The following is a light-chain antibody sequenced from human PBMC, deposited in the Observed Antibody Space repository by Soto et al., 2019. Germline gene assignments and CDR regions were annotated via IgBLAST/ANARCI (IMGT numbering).Light chain of an antibody. CDR2: DVS. J-gene: IGLJ2*01. CDR3: SSYTSSSTRV. CDR1: SSDVGGYNY. V-gene: IGLV2-14*01. Sequence: QSALTQPASVSVSPGQSLTISCTGTSSDVGGYNYVSWYQQHPGKAPKLMIYDVSNRPSGVSNRFSGSKSGNTASLTISGLQAEDEAYYYCSSYTSSSTRVFGGGTQLTVL.